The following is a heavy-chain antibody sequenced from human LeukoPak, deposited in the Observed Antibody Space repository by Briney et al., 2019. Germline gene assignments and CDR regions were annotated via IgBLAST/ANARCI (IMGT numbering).Heavy chain of an antibody. CDR3: APTPKFYGSGSYYTDY. V-gene: IGHV3-30*03. CDR1: GFTFSSYG. D-gene: IGHD3-10*01. J-gene: IGHJ4*02. CDR2: ISYDGSNK. Sequence: GGSLRLSCAASGFTFSSYGMHWVRQAPGKGLEWVAVISYDGSNKYYADSVKGRFTISRDNSKNTLYLQMNSLRAEDAAVYYCAPTPKFYGSGSYYTDYWGQGTLVTVSS.